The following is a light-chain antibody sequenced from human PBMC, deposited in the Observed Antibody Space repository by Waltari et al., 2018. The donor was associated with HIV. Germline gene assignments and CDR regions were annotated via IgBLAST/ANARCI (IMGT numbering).Light chain of an antibody. CDR2: GAS. CDR1: QSVSSNY. J-gene: IGKJ4*01. V-gene: IGKV3-20*01. Sequence: EIVLTQSPGTLSLSPGERATLSCRASQSVSSNYLAWYQQKPGQAPRLLIYGASNRATCISDRFSGSGSGTDFTLTISRLEPEDFAVYYCQQYGSSSDTFGGGTKVEIK. CDR3: QQYGSSSDT.